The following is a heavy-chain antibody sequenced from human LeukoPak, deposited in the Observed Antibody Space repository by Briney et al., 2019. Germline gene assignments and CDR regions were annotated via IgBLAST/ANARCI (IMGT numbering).Heavy chain of an antibody. D-gene: IGHD5-12*01. V-gene: IGHV4-34*01. J-gene: IGHJ4*02. Sequence: SETLSLTCAVYGGSFSGYYWSWIRQPPGKGLEWIGEINHSGSTNYNPSLKSRVTISVDTSKNQFSLKLSSVTAADTAVYYCARGVGYGTRFDYWGQGTLVTVSS. CDR3: ARGVGYGTRFDY. CDR1: GGSFSGYY. CDR2: INHSGST.